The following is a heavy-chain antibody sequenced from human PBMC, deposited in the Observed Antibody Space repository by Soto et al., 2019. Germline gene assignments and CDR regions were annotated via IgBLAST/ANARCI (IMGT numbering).Heavy chain of an antibody. CDR2: SSQIGST. D-gene: IGHD2-2*01. CDR3: ARGYCSSTSCFDP. V-gene: IGHV4-31*02. J-gene: IGHJ5*02. Sequence: CSSQIGSTNYNPSLKSRVTISVDTSKNQFSLKLSSVTAADTAVYYCARGYCSSTSCFDPWGQGTLVTVSS.